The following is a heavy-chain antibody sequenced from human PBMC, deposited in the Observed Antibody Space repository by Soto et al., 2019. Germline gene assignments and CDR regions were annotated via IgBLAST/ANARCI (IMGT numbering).Heavy chain of an antibody. CDR1: GYTFTSYG. J-gene: IGHJ4*02. Sequence: QVQLVQSGAEVKKPGASVKVSCKASGYTFTSYGISWVRQAPGQGLEWMGWISAHNGNTKYAQKRQGRVTMTTATATSTAYMELRSLRSDDTDVYYCARDFSYGLCDYWGQGTLFTVSS. CDR2: ISAHNGNT. V-gene: IGHV1-18*01. CDR3: ARDFSYGLCDY. D-gene: IGHD5-18*01.